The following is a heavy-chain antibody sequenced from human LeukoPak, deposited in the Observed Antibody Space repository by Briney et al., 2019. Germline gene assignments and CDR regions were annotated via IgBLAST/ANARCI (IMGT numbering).Heavy chain of an antibody. V-gene: IGHV1-8*01. CDR2: MNPNSGNT. J-gene: IGHJ4*02. Sequence: ASVKVSGMASGYTFTTYDINWVRQATGQGLEWMGWMNPNSGNTGYAQKFQGRVTMTSSTSITTPYMELSSLSSEDTAVYYCARGSRMRRGVDGDYWGQGTMVTVSS. CDR3: ARGSRMRRGVDGDY. CDR1: GYTFTTYD. D-gene: IGHD3-10*01.